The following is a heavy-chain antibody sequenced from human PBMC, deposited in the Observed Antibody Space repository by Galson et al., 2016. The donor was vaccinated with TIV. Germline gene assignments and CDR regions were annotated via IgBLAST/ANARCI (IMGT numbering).Heavy chain of an antibody. CDR1: GASMNDYY. D-gene: IGHD3-3*01. Sequence: SETLSLTCSVSGASMNDYYWSWIRQPPGKGLEWIGFIYDSGTTNYNPTLDRRATISLDASRHQFFLKLTSVTAADSAVYYCVRTDYFDYSLDRWGQGTLVTVSS. CDR2: IYDSGTT. V-gene: IGHV4-59*01. J-gene: IGHJ5*02. CDR3: VRTDYFDYSLDR.